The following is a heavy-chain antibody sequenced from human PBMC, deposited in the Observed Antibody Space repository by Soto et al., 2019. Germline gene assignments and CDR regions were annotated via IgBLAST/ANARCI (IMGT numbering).Heavy chain of an antibody. CDR1: GYTFTSYD. D-gene: IGHD3-22*01. CDR3: ARGEYYYDSSGFPRDY. Sequence: QVQLVQSGAEVKKPGASVKVSCKASGYTFTSYDINWVRQATGQGLEWMGWMNPNSGNTGYAQKFQGRVSMTRNTSISTAYMELSSLRSEDTAVYYCARGEYYYDSSGFPRDYWGQGTLVTVSS. J-gene: IGHJ4*02. CDR2: MNPNSGNT. V-gene: IGHV1-8*01.